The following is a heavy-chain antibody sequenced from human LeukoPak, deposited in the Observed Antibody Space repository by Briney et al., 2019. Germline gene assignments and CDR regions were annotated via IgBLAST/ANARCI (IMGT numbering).Heavy chain of an antibody. CDR1: GFTFSSYA. D-gene: IGHD3-22*01. CDR2: ISYDGSNK. CDR3: ARGVNLVTMIDRLV. Sequence: PGRSLRLSCAASGFTFSSYAMHWVRQAPGKGLEWVAVISYDGSNKYYADSVKGRFTISRDNSKNTVYLQMNSLRAEDTALYYCARGVNLVTMIDRLVWGQGTLVTVSS. J-gene: IGHJ4*02. V-gene: IGHV3-30-3*01.